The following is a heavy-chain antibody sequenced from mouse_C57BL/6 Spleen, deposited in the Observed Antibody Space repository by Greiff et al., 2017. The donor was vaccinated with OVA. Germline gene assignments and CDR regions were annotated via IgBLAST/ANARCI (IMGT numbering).Heavy chain of an antibody. D-gene: IGHD2-1*01. CDR1: GFSLTSYG. V-gene: IGHV2-5*01. CDR2: IWRGGST. J-gene: IGHJ4*01. Sequence: QVQLKESGPGLVQPSQSLSITCTVSGFSLTSYGVHWVRQSPGKGLEWLGVIWRGGSTDYNAAFMSRLSITKDNSKSQVFFKMNSLQADDTAIYYCAKKGYYGNYDAMDYWGQGTSVTVSS. CDR3: AKKGYYGNYDAMDY.